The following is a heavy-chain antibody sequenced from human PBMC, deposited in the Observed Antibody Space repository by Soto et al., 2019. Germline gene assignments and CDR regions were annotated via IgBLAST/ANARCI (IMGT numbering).Heavy chain of an antibody. CDR1: GFTFSSYA. V-gene: IGHV3-23*01. CDR3: AKGFPNRGTMVRGGMVY. D-gene: IGHD3-10*01. J-gene: IGHJ4*02. CDR2: ISGSGGST. Sequence: GGSLRLSCAASGFTFSSYAMSWVRQAPGKGLEWVSAISGSGGSTYYADSVKGRFTISRDNSKNTLYLQMNSLRAEDTAGYYCAKGFPNRGTMVRGGMVYWGQGTLVTVSS.